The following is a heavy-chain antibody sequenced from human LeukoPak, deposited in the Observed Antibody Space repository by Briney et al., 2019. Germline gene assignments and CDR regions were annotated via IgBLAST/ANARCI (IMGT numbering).Heavy chain of an antibody. CDR1: GFTFSSYA. J-gene: IGHJ4*02. Sequence: GGPLRLSCAASGFTFSSYAMSWVRQAPGKGLEWVSAISGSGGSTYYADSVKGRFTISRDNSKNTLYLQMNSLRAEDTAVYYCAKDISGGLWFGGFDYFDYWGQGTLVTVSS. V-gene: IGHV3-23*01. CDR3: AKDISGGLWFGGFDYFDY. D-gene: IGHD3-10*01. CDR2: ISGSGGST.